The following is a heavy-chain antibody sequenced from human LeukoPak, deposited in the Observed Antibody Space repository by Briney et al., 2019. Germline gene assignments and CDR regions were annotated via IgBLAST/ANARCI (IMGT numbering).Heavy chain of an antibody. J-gene: IGHJ4*02. CDR3: AHRRYSYGLGHFDY. Sequence: SGPTLLNPTPALTLTFTFSGFSLSTSGRGGGWIRQPPGKALEWHTLNYWNDDKRYTPSLKSRITNTKDNTNNQAVRTMTDIDPLDTASYYCAHRRYSYGLGHFDYWGQGTLVTVSS. V-gene: IGHV2-5*01. CDR2: NYWNDDK. CDR1: GFSLSTSGRG. D-gene: IGHD5-18*01.